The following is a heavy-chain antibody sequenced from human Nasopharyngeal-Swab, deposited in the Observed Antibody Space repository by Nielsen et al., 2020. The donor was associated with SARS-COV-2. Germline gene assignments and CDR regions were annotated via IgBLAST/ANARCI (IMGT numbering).Heavy chain of an antibody. CDR1: GYTFTGYY. Sequence: APVKVSCKASGYTFTGYYMHWVRQAPGQGLEWMGRINPNSGGTNYAQKFQGRVTMTRDTSISTAYMELSRLRPDDTAVYYCARVWSGSGSYPDYYYYMDVWGKGTTVTVSS. CDR3: ARVWSGSGSYPDYYYYMDV. V-gene: IGHV1-2*06. D-gene: IGHD3-10*01. J-gene: IGHJ6*03. CDR2: INPNSGGT.